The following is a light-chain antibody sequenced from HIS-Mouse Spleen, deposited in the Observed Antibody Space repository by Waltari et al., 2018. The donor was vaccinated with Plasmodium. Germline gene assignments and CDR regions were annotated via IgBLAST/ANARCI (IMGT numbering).Light chain of an antibody. CDR2: GAS. CDR3: QQYNNWSFT. Sequence: EIVMTQSPATLSVSPVERANRSCRASQSVSSNLAWYQQTPGQAPRLLIYGASTRATGIPARFRGSGSGTEFTLTISSLQSEDFAVYYCQQYNNWSFTFGPGTKVDIK. J-gene: IGKJ3*01. V-gene: IGKV3-15*01. CDR1: QSVSSN.